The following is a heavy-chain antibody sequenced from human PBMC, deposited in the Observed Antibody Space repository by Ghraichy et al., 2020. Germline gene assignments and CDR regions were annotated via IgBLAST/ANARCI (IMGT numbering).Heavy chain of an antibody. CDR2: ISSSSSYI. J-gene: IGHJ4*02. D-gene: IGHD3-22*01. Sequence: GGSLRLSCAASGFTFSSYSMNWVRQAPGKGLEWVSSISSSSSYIYYADSVKGRFTISRDNAKNSLYLQMNSLRAEDTAVYYCARVGYYYDSSGYRRYYFDYWGQGTLVTVSS. CDR3: ARVGYYYDSSGYRRYYFDY. V-gene: IGHV3-21*01. CDR1: GFTFSSYS.